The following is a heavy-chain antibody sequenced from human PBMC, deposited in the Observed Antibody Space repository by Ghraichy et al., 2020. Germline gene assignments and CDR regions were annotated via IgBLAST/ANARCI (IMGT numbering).Heavy chain of an antibody. Sequence: SETLSLTCTVSGGSISSYYWSWIRQPPGKGLEWIGYIYYSGSTNYNPSLKSRVTISVDTSKNQFSLKLSSVTAADTAVYYCATATAGTSVGYLDYWGQGTLVTVSS. CDR2: IYYSGST. J-gene: IGHJ4*02. CDR3: ATATAGTSVGYLDY. D-gene: IGHD6-13*01. CDR1: GGSISSYY. V-gene: IGHV4-59*01.